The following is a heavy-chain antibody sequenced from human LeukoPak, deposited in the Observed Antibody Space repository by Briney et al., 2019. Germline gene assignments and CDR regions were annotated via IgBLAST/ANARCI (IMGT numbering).Heavy chain of an antibody. CDR3: ATLGSAAGTY. CDR2: IYYSGST. Sequence: SETLSLTCTVSGGSISSYYWSWIRQPPGKGLEWIGYIYYSGSTNYNPSLKSRVTISVDTSKNQFSLKLSSVTAADTAVYYCATLGSAAGTYWGQGTLVTVSS. CDR1: GGSISSYY. D-gene: IGHD6-13*01. J-gene: IGHJ4*02. V-gene: IGHV4-59*12.